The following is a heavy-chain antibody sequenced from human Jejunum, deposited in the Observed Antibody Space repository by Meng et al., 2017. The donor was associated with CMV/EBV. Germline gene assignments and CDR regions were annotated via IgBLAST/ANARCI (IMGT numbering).Heavy chain of an antibody. CDR3: ARDSDYYDSSDPTFDY. D-gene: IGHD3-22*01. Sequence: YTFPNYDIHWVRQATGQGLEWMGWMNPNSGNTGFAQKFQGRVTMTRNISISTAYMELTSLRSEDSAVYYCARDSDYYDSSDPTFDYWGQGTLVTVSS. CDR2: MNPNSGNT. J-gene: IGHJ4*02. V-gene: IGHV1-8*01. CDR1: YTFPNYD.